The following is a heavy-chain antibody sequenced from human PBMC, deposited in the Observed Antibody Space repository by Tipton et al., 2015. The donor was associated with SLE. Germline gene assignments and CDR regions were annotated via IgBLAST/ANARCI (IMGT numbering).Heavy chain of an antibody. CDR2: IIPIFGTA. CDR1: GGTFSSYA. CDR3: ARDGEKGGTRSFDI. Sequence: QSGAEVKKPGSSVKVSCKASGGTFSSYAISWVRQAPGQGLEWMGGIIPIFGTANYAQKFQGRVTITTDESTSTAYRELSSLRSEDTAVYYCARDGEKGGTRSFDIWGQGTMVTVSS. V-gene: IGHV1-69*05. J-gene: IGHJ3*02. D-gene: IGHD2-15*01.